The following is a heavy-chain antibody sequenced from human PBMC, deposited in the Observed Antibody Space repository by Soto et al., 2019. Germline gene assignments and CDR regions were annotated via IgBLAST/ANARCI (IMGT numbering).Heavy chain of an antibody. CDR2: ISAYNGNT. V-gene: IGHV1-18*01. Sequence: HVQLVQSGAEVKKPGASVKVSCKASGYTFTSYGISWVRQAPGQGLEWMGWISAYNGNTNYAQKLQGRVTMTTDTFTSTAYMELRSLRSDAAAVYYCSRDGGGQARFDPWGQGTLVTVSS. J-gene: IGHJ5*02. D-gene: IGHD2-15*01. CDR3: SRDGGGQARFDP. CDR1: GYTFTSYG.